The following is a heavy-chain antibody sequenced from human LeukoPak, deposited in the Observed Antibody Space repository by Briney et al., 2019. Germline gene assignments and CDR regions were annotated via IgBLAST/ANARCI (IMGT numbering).Heavy chain of an antibody. V-gene: IGHV4-39*02. CDR3: ASVGSGNYYLSAFDI. CDR1: GGSFSSSSYY. D-gene: IGHD1-26*01. CDR2: IDHSGST. J-gene: IGHJ3*02. Sequence: PSETLSLTCTVSGGSFSSSSYYWGWIRQPPGKGLEWIGEIDHSGSTNYNPSLKSRVAISVDTSKNHFSLKLSSVTAADTAVYYCASVGSGNYYLSAFDIWGQGTMVTVSS.